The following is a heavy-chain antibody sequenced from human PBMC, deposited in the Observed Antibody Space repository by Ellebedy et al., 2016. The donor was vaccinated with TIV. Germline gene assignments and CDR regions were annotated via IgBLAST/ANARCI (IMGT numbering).Heavy chain of an antibody. D-gene: IGHD2-15*01. Sequence: GGSLRLSCAASGFTFSTYAMSWVRQAPGKGLEWVSGISHSGDSTYYADSVKGRFTISRDNAKNTLYLQMNSLRAEDTATYFCTKDFKFEAAGPRFYFDCWGQGNRVTVSS. J-gene: IGHJ4*02. CDR2: ISHSGDST. CDR3: TKDFKFEAAGPRFYFDC. CDR1: GFTFSTYA. V-gene: IGHV3-23*01.